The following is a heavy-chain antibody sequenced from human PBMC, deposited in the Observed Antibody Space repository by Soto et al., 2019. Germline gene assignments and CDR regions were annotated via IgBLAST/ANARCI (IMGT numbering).Heavy chain of an antibody. Sequence: GGSLRLSCAASGFTFSYYPLHWVRRAPGKGLEWVSSIRGIRDSIRYADSVKGRFTISRDNAKTSLYLQMNSLTAEDTAVYYCAREGALKPFSSWGQGALVTVSS. CDR2: IRGIRDSI. CDR1: GFTFSYYP. CDR3: AREGALKPFSS. V-gene: IGHV3-21*06. J-gene: IGHJ5*02.